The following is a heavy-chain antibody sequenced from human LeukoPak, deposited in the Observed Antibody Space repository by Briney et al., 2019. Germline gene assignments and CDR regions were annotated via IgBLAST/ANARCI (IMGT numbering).Heavy chain of an antibody. Sequence: GGSLRLSCVASGFTFSSYAINWVRQAPGRGLEWVSYIGPSGTTIYYADSVKGRFTISRDNSKNTLYLQMNSLRAEDTAVYYCARRDGLSSSWADYYYYMDVWGKGTTVTVSS. CDR2: IGPSGTTI. CDR3: ARRDGLSSSWADYYYYMDV. V-gene: IGHV3-48*01. J-gene: IGHJ6*03. D-gene: IGHD6-13*01. CDR1: GFTFSSYA.